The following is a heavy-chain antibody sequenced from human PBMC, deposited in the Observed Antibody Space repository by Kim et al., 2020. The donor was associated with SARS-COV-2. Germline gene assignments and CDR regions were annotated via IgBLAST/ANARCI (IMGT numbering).Heavy chain of an antibody. J-gene: IGHJ6*02. V-gene: IGHV3-21*01. Sequence: GGSLRLSCAASGFTFSSYTMNWVRQAPGKGLEWVSSISSSSSYIYYADSLKGRFTISRDNAKNSLYLQMNSLRAEDTAVYYCAREYPRGGYVGYYYYYGMDVWGQGTTVTVSS. CDR3: AREYPRGGYVGYYYYYGMDV. CDR1: GFTFSSYT. CDR2: ISSSSSYI. D-gene: IGHD3-22*01.